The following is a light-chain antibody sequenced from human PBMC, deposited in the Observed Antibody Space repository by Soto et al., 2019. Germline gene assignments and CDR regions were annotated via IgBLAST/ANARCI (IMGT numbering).Light chain of an antibody. V-gene: IGKV1-8*01. CDR1: QGISSY. CDR3: PQYYSYPYT. Sequence: AIRMTQSPSSFSASTGDRVTITCRASQGISSYLAWYQQKPGKAPKLLIYAASTLQSGVPSRFSASGSGTDFTLTISCLQSEDLATYYCPQYYSYPYTFGQGTKLEIK. CDR2: AAS. J-gene: IGKJ2*01.